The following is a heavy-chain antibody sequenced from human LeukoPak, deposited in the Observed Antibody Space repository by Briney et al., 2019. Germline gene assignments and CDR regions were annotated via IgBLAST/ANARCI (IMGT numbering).Heavy chain of an antibody. Sequence: TSETLSLTCAVYGGSFSGYYWSWIRQPPGKGLEWIGEINHSGSTNYNPSLKSRVTISVDTSKNQFSLKLSSVTAADTAVYYCARYGDYRYYFDYWGQGTLVTVSS. J-gene: IGHJ4*02. CDR3: ARYGDYRYYFDY. CDR1: GGSFSGYY. CDR2: INHSGST. V-gene: IGHV4-34*01. D-gene: IGHD4-17*01.